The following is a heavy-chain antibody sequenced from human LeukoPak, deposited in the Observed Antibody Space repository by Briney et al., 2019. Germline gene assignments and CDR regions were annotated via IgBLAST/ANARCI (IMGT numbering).Heavy chain of an antibody. J-gene: IGHJ4*02. Sequence: ASVKVSCKASGGTFSSYAISWVRQAPGQGLEWMGRIIPIFGTANYAQKFQGRVTITTDESTSTAYMELSSLGSEDTAAYYCARDHGYSSGWSTFDYWGQGTLVTVSS. CDR2: IIPIFGTA. D-gene: IGHD6-19*01. CDR1: GGTFSSYA. CDR3: ARDHGYSSGWSTFDY. V-gene: IGHV1-69*05.